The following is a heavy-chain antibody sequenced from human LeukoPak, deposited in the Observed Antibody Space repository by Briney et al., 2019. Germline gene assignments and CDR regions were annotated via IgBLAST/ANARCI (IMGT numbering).Heavy chain of an antibody. CDR1: GFTVSSNS. D-gene: IGHD2-15*01. J-gene: IGHJ4*02. V-gene: IGHV3-53*01. CDR2: LFSGGSA. Sequence: PGGSLRLSCVASGFTVSSNSMNWVRQAPGKGLEWVSILFSGGSALYADSVKGRFTISRDNSKNTLYLQMNSLRAEDTAVYYCARFHRGWHFDYWGQGTLVTVSS. CDR3: ARFHRGWHFDY.